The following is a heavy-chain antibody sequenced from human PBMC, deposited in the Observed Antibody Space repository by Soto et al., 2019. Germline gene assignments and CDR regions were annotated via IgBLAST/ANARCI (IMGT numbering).Heavy chain of an antibody. D-gene: IGHD4-17*01. CDR1: GFTFTSYW. CDR2: INGDGSYA. CDR3: ARDFTTAETPGDDFDY. V-gene: IGHV3-74*01. J-gene: IGHJ4*02. Sequence: EVQLVESGGGLVQPGGSLRLSCAASGFTFTSYWMHWVRQVPGKGLVWVSRINGDGSYASYADFVKGRFTISRDNAKNTVHRQMNSLSAEDTAVYYCARDFTTAETPGDDFDYWGQGIPVTVSS.